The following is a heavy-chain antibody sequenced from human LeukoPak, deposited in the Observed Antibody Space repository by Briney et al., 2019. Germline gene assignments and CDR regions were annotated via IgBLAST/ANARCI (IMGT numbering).Heavy chain of an antibody. CDR3: ARDSPRTGTTGFDY. CDR2: INPNSGGT. Sequence: SXXTFTGYYMHXVRQAPGQGLEWXGWINPNSGGTNYAQKFQGRVTMTRDTSISTAYIELSRLRSDDTAVYYCARDSPRTGTTGFDYWGQGTLVTVSS. D-gene: IGHD1-7*01. J-gene: IGHJ4*02. CDR1: XXTFTGYY. V-gene: IGHV1-2*02.